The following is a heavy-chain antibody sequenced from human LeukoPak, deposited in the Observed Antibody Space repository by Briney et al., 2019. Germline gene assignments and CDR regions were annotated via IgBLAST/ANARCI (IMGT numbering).Heavy chain of an antibody. CDR3: ARGVEPLAANTLAY. Sequence: GGSLRLSCAASGLIFTSYAMSWVRQAPGKGLEWVSVLYSDGNTKYADSVQGRFTISRDNSKNTLYLEMNSLSPDDTAVYYCARGVEPLAANTLAYWGQGTLVTVSS. CDR2: LYSDGNT. J-gene: IGHJ4*02. V-gene: IGHV3-23*03. D-gene: IGHD1-14*01. CDR1: GLIFTSYA.